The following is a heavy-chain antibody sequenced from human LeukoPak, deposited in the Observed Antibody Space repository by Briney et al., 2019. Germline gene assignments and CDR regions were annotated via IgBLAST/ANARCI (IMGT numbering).Heavy chain of an antibody. CDR2: ITGNNGNT. CDR1: GYTFSGYG. CDR3: ARDQRNSGSYRFEY. Sequence: GASVKVSSKASGYTFSGYGISWVRQAPGHGLEWMGWITGNNGNTNYAPSLQGRITMTTDTSTNTAYMELTSLKSDDTAVYYCARDQRNSGSYRFEYWGQGTLVTVSS. V-gene: IGHV1-18*01. J-gene: IGHJ4*02. D-gene: IGHD1-26*01.